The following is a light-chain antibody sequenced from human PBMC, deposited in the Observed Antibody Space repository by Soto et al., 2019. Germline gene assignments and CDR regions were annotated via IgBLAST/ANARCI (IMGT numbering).Light chain of an antibody. J-gene: IGLJ2*01. CDR2: YDD. CDR1: SSNLGNNA. CDR3: AAWDDSLNGVV. Sequence: QSVLTQPPSVSEAPRQRVTISCSGSSSNLGNNAVNWYQQLPGKAPKLLIYYDDLLPSGVSGRFSGSKSGTSASLAISGLRFEYEVDYYCAAWDDSLNGVVFGRGTKLTVL. V-gene: IGLV1-36*01.